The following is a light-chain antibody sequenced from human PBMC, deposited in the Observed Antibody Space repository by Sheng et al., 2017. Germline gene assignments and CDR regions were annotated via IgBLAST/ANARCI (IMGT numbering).Light chain of an antibody. V-gene: IGKV3-11*02. CDR3: QQYGDSNPLT. CDR2: DVS. CDR1: QSIDAY. J-gene: IGKJ4*01. Sequence: EVVLTQSPATLSVYVGERATLSCRASQSIDAYLSWYQQKPAQVPRLLIYDVSTRAIGIPARFSGSGSGRDFTLTISRLEPEDSAVYYCQQYGDSNPLTFGGGTKVEIK.